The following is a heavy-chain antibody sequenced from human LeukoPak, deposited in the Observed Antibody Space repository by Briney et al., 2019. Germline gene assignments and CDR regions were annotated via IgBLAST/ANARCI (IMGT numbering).Heavy chain of an antibody. CDR3: ARGSPPRRNYDTSGYYSYYFDY. CDR1: GYIFSNYN. Sequence: GASVKVSCKASGYIFSNYNINWVRQATGQGLEWMGWMSPNSDNAGYAPKFQGRVTMTTDTSTSTAYMELKSLRSDDTAVFYCARGSPPRRNYDTSGYYSYYFDYWGQGTLVTVSS. CDR2: MSPNSDNA. V-gene: IGHV1-8*02. J-gene: IGHJ4*02. D-gene: IGHD3-22*01.